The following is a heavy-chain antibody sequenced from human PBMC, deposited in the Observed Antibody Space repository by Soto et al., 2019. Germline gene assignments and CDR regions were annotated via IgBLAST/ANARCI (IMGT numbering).Heavy chain of an antibody. Sequence: QVQLVQSGAEVKKPGSSVKVSCKASGGTFSSYAISWVRQAPGQGLEWMGGIIPIFGTANYAQKFQGRVTMTADESTSTAYMELSSLRSEDTAVYYCARVGDSSGYYYRNWFDPWGQGTLVTVSS. J-gene: IGHJ5*02. CDR2: IIPIFGTA. V-gene: IGHV1-69*12. D-gene: IGHD3-22*01. CDR1: GGTFSSYA. CDR3: ARVGDSSGYYYRNWFDP.